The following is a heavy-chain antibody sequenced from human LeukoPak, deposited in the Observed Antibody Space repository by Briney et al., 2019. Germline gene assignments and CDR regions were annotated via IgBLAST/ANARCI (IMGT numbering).Heavy chain of an antibody. D-gene: IGHD6-13*01. V-gene: IGHV3-53*01. CDR2: IYSGGAT. CDR1: GFDVGRNY. J-gene: IGHJ4*02. Sequence: PGGSLRLSCAASGFDVGRNYMTWVRQAPGKGLEWVSFIYSGGATYYADSVRGRFTISRDSSKNTLYLQMNSLRVEDTAVYYRARVPGYSWGQGTLVTVSS. CDR3: ARVPGYS.